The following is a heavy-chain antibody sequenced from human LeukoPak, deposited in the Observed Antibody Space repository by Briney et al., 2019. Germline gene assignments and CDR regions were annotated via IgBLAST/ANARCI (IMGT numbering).Heavy chain of an antibody. CDR1: GFTFSSYG. Sequence: GGSLRLSCAASGFTFSSYGMSWVRQAPGKGLEWVAFIRYDGSDKYYADSVKGRFTMSRDNSKNTLYLQMDSLRPEDTAVYYCAKGQVGIQSSKWFDPWGQGTLVTVSS. CDR2: IRYDGSDK. V-gene: IGHV3-30*02. D-gene: IGHD1-26*01. CDR3: AKGQVGIQSSKWFDP. J-gene: IGHJ5*02.